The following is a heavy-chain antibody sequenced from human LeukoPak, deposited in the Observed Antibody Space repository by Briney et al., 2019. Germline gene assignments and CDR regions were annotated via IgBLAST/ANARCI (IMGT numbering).Heavy chain of an antibody. CDR3: ARGYCSGGSCFFDY. J-gene: IGHJ4*02. CDR2: IKQDGSEK. Sequence: GGSLRLSCAASGFTFSSYWMSWVRQAPGKGLEWVANIKQDGSEKYYVDSVKGRFTISRDNVKNSLYLQMNSLRAEDTAVYYCARGYCSGGSCFFDYWGQGTLVTASS. V-gene: IGHV3-7*01. D-gene: IGHD2-15*01. CDR1: GFTFSSYW.